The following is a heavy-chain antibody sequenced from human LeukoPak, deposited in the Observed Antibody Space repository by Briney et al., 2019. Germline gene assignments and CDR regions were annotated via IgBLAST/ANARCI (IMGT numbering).Heavy chain of an antibody. J-gene: IGHJ6*03. Sequence: PGGSLRLSCAASGFIFTDYWMYWVRQAPGRGLAWVANIKEDGSEKNYVDSVKSRFTISRDNAKNSVYLQMNSLRAEDTAVYYCAREVASSSPYYYYYYYMGVWGKGTTVTVSS. D-gene: IGHD6-6*01. V-gene: IGHV3-7*01. CDR3: AREVASSSPYYYYYYYMGV. CDR2: IKEDGSEK. CDR1: GFIFTDYW.